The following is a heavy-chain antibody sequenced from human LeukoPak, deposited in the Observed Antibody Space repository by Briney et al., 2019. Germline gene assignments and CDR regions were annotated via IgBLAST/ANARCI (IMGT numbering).Heavy chain of an antibody. J-gene: IGHJ4*02. CDR1: GYRFTSYD. CDR3: ARVMTTLTGFDF. CDR2: INPSGGST. Sequence: ASVKVSCKASGYRFTSYDMHWVRQAPGQGLEWMGIINPSGGSTSYAQRFQGRVAMTRDKSITTAYLQWSSLKASDTAMYYCARVMTTLTGFDFWGQGTLVTVSS. V-gene: IGHV1-46*01. D-gene: IGHD2/OR15-2a*01.